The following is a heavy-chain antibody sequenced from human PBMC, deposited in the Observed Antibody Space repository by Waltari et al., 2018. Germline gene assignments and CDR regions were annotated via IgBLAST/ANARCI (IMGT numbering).Heavy chain of an antibody. CDR1: GFTFDDYA. CDR3: ARATTYAFDI. V-gene: IGHV3-9*01. CDR2: ISWNSGSI. J-gene: IGHJ3*02. Sequence: EVQLVESGGGLVQPGRSLRLSCAASGFTFDDYAMHWVRQAPGKGLEWVSGISWNSGSIGYADSVKGRFTISRDNAKNSLYLQMNSLRAGDTAMYYCARATTYAFDIWGQGTMVTVSS.